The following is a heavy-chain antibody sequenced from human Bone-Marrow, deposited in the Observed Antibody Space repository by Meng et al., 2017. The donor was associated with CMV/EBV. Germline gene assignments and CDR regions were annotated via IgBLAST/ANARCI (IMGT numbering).Heavy chain of an antibody. D-gene: IGHD1-1*01. CDR2: IYYSGST. V-gene: IGHV4-59*08. CDR1: GGSISSYY. Sequence: SETLSLTYTVSGGSISSYYWSWIRQPPGKGLEWIGYIYYSGSTNYNPSLKSRVTISVDTSKNQFSLKLSSVTAADTAVYYCARVTSRHGWFDPWGQGTLVTVSS. J-gene: IGHJ5*02. CDR3: ARVTSRHGWFDP.